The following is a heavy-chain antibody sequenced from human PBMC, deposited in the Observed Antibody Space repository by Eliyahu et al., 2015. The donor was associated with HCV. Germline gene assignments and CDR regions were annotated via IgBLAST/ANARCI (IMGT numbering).Heavy chain of an antibody. V-gene: IGHV3-30-3*01. CDR3: ARGDYFDY. Sequence: QVQLVESGGGVVQPGRSLXLSCAASGFTFSSYAMHWVRPAPGKGLEWVAVISYDGSNKYYADSVKGRFTISRDNSKNTLYLQMNSLRAEDTAVYYCARGDYFDYWGQGTLVTVSS. CDR2: ISYDGSNK. CDR1: GFTFSSYA. J-gene: IGHJ4*02.